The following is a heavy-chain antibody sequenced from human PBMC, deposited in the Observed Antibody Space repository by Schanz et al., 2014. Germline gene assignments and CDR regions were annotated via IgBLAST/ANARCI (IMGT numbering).Heavy chain of an antibody. CDR3: VRDAGWAFGDYHGMDV. CDR2: IIPILDKT. Sequence: QVQLVQSGAEVKKPGSSVKVSCKASGGTFSSSTLTWVRQAPGQGLEWMGRIIPILDKTNYAQKFQGRVTMTTDTSTSTAYMELRSLISDDTAVYYCVRDAGWAFGDYHGMDVWGQGTLVTVSS. D-gene: IGHD3-10*01. J-gene: IGHJ6*02. CDR1: GGTFSSST. V-gene: IGHV1-69*08.